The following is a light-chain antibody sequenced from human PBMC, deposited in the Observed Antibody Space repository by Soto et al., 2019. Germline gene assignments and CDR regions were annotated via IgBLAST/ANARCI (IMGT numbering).Light chain of an antibody. V-gene: IGLV1-40*01. CDR2: GNN. CDR1: RSNIGAGFD. Sequence: QSVLTQPPSVSGAPGQRVTISCTGSRSNIGAGFDVHWYQQLPGAAPKLLIYGNNNRPSGVPDRFSGFQSGTSASLAITGLQAEDEADYYCQSYDSSLSAYVFGAGTKVTVL. J-gene: IGLJ1*01. CDR3: QSYDSSLSAYV.